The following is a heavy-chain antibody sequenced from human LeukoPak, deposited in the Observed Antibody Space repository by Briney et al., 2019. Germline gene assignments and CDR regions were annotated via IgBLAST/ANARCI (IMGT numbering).Heavy chain of an antibody. D-gene: IGHD1-26*01. Sequence: GGSLRLSCAASGFSFSSYGMYWVRQAPGKGLEWVAFIRYDGSNKYYADSVKGRFTISRDNSKNTLYLQMNSLRVEDTAVYYCAKGCGWEASYYYYYMGVWGKGTTVTISS. CDR1: GFSFSSYG. V-gene: IGHV3-30*02. CDR3: AKGCGWEASYYYYYMGV. J-gene: IGHJ6*03. CDR2: IRYDGSNK.